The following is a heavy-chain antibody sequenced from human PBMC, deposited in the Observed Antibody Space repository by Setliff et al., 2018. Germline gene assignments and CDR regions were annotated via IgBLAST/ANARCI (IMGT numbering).Heavy chain of an antibody. Sequence: PGGSLRLSCAASGFTFSTYTMNWVRQAPGKGPEWVSSIDTSSSYIYYADSVKGRFTISRDNAENSLYLQMNSLRAEDTAVYYCARSESCGATNCSPFDYWGQGTLVTVSS. CDR2: IDTSSSYI. V-gene: IGHV3-21*01. D-gene: IGHD2-2*01. CDR1: GFTFSTYT. J-gene: IGHJ4*02. CDR3: ARSESCGATNCSPFDY.